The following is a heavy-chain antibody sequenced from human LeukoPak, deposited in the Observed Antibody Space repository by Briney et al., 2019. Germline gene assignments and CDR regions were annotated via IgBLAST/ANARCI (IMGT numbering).Heavy chain of an antibody. CDR2: INHSGST. V-gene: IGHV4-34*01. Sequence: SETLSLTCAIYGGSFSGYYWYWIREPPGKGLEWMGEINHSGSTNYNPSLKSRVTISVDTSKNQFSLKLSSVTAADTAVYYCARGRQNYDFWSGNSKGIDYWGQGTLVTVSS. J-gene: IGHJ4*02. CDR3: ARGRQNYDFWSGNSKGIDY. D-gene: IGHD3-3*01. CDR1: GGSFSGYY.